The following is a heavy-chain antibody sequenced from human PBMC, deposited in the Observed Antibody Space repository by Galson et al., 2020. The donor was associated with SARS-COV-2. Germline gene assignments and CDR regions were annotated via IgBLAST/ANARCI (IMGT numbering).Heavy chain of an antibody. CDR1: GFSLSTSGVG. Sequence: KMSGPTLANPTQPLTLTCTFSGFSLSTSGVGVGWIRQPPGQALEWLAVIYSDDDKPYTPSLKSRLTITKDTSKNQVVLISTNMDPVDTATYYCAHRPKPMTTVTTSINYFDFWGQGTLVTVSS. V-gene: IGHV2-5*02. D-gene: IGHD4-17*01. CDR2: IYSDDDK. J-gene: IGHJ4*02. CDR3: AHRPKPMTTVTTSINYFDF.